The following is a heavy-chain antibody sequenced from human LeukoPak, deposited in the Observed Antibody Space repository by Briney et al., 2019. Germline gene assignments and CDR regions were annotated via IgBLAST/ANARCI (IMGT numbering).Heavy chain of an antibody. CDR1: GFTFSSYA. CDR3: ARDGGDYGSGSYYAY. CDR2: ISYDGSNK. V-gene: IGHV3-30*04. J-gene: IGHJ4*02. Sequence: PGGSLRLSCAASGFTFSSYAMHWVRQAPGKGLEWVAVISYDGSNKYYADSVKGRFTISRDNAKKSLYLQMDSLRAEDTAVYYCARDGGDYGSGSYYAYWGQGTLVTVSS. D-gene: IGHD3-10*01.